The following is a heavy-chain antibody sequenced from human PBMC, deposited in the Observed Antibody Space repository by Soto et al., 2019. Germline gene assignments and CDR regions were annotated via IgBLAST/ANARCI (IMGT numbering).Heavy chain of an antibody. CDR2: IRSKPFGGTT. J-gene: IGHJ4*02. D-gene: IGHD5-12*01. V-gene: IGHV3-49*03. Sequence: PGGSLRLSCTGSGFSFGDYAMSWFRQAPGKGLEWVGFIRSKPFGGTTAYAASVQGRFMISRDDSKSNGYLQMSSLKTEDTAVCLCSRIKEYPGYADPDFWGQGTLVTV. CDR3: SRIKEYPGYADPDF. CDR1: GFSFGDYA.